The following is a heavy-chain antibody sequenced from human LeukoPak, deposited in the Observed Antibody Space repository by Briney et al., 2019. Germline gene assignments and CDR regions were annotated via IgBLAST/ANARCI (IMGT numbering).Heavy chain of an antibody. J-gene: IGHJ4*02. D-gene: IGHD2-2*01. Sequence: GGSLRLSCAASGFTFSSYWMHWVRQAPGKGLVWVSRINSDGSSTSYADSVKGRFTISRDNSKNTLYLQMNSLRAEDTAVYYCAKPSSLRYFDYWGQGTLVTVSS. V-gene: IGHV3-74*01. CDR2: INSDGSST. CDR3: AKPSSLRYFDY. CDR1: GFTFSSYW.